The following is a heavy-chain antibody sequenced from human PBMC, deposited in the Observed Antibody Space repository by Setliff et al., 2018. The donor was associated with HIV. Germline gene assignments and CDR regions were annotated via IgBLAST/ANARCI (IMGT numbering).Heavy chain of an antibody. V-gene: IGHV4-39*07. D-gene: IGHD3-10*01. Sequence: PSETLSLTCTVSGGSISSSTYYWGWIRQPPGKGLEWIGNIHFSGSTYYNPSLKSRVTISVDTSKNQFSLKLSSVTAADTAVYYCASGGYFGSGSYYGGWFDPWGQGTLVTVSS. CDR1: GGSISSSTYY. CDR3: ASGGYFGSGSYYGGWFDP. J-gene: IGHJ5*02. CDR2: IHFSGST.